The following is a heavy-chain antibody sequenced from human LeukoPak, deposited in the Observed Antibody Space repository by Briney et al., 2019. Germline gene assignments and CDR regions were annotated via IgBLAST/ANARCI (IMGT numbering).Heavy chain of an antibody. CDR3: ARLRYYYDSSGYYADY. V-gene: IGHV4-39*01. CDR2: IYYSGST. Sequence: PSETLSLTCTASGGSISSSSYYWGWIRQPPGKGLEWIGSIYYSGSTYYNPSLKSRVTISVDTSKNQFSLKLSSVTAADTAVYYCARLRYYYDSSGYYADYWGQGTLVTVSS. J-gene: IGHJ4*02. D-gene: IGHD3-22*01. CDR1: GGSISSSSYY.